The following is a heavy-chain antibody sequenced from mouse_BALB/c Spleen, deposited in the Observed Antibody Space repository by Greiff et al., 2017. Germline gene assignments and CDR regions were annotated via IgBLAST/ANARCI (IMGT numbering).Heavy chain of an antibody. D-gene: IGHD2-4*01. J-gene: IGHJ4*01. CDR2: IDPSDSYT. CDR1: GYTFTSYW. Sequence: QVQLQQSGAELVKPGASVKMSCKASGYTFTSYWMHWVKQRPGQGLEWIGVIDPSDSYTSYNQKFKGKATLTVDTSSSTAYMQLSSLTSEDSAVYYCTFMITTRYAMDYWGQGTSVTVSS. V-gene: IGHV1-69*02. CDR3: TFMITTRYAMDY.